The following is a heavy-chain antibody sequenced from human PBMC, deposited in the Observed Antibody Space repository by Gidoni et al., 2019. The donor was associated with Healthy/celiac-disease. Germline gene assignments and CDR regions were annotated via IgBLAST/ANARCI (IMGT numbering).Heavy chain of an antibody. D-gene: IGHD4-17*01. CDR1: GFTFSSYA. V-gene: IGHV3-23*01. Sequence: EVQLLASGGGLVQPGGSLRLSCAASGFTFSSYAMSWVRQAPGKGLEWVSAISGSGGSTYYADSVKGRFTISRDNSKNTLYLQMNSLRAEDTAVYYCAKVDYGDYVLVGTFDYWGQGTLVTVSS. CDR3: AKVDYGDYVLVGTFDY. CDR2: ISGSGGST. J-gene: IGHJ4*02.